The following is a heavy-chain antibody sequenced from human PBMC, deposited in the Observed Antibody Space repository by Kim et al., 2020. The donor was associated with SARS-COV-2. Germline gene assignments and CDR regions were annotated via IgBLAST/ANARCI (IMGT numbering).Heavy chain of an antibody. CDR2: INSDGSST. D-gene: IGHD2-2*01. J-gene: IGHJ2*01. CDR1: GFTFSSYW. CDR3: ARARIVVVGPGYFDL. V-gene: IGHV3-74*01. Sequence: GGSLRLSCAASGFTFSSYWMHWVRQAPGKGLVWVSRINSDGSSTSYADSVKGRFTISRDNAKNTLYLQMNSLRAEDTAVYYCARARIVVVGPGYFDLWGRGTLVTVSS.